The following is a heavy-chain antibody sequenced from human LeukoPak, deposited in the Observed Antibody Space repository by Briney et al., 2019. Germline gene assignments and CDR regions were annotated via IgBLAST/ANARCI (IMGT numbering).Heavy chain of an antibody. Sequence: SVKVSCKASGGTFSSYAINWVRQAPGQGLEWMGGIIPIFSTANYAQKFQGRVTITADESTSTAYMELSSLRSEDTAVYYCARDAYTGSYEILNYWGQGTLVTVSS. CDR3: ARDAYTGSYEILNY. D-gene: IGHD1-26*01. CDR2: IIPIFSTA. J-gene: IGHJ4*02. V-gene: IGHV1-69*13. CDR1: GGTFSSYA.